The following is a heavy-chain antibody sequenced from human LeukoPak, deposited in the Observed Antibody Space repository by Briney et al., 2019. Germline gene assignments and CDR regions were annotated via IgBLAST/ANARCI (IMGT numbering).Heavy chain of an antibody. CDR1: GFTFSSYA. D-gene: IGHD3-22*01. Sequence: PGGSLRLSCAASGFTFSSYAMSWVRQAPGKGLEWVSAISGSGGSTYYADSVKGRFTISRDNSKNTLYLQMNSLRAEDTAVYYCAKVKTMIVVITDAFDIWGQGTMVTVSS. J-gene: IGHJ3*02. V-gene: IGHV3-23*01. CDR3: AKVKTMIVVITDAFDI. CDR2: ISGSGGST.